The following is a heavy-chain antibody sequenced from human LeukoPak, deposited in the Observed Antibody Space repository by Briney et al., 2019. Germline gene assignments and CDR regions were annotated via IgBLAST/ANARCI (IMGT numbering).Heavy chain of an antibody. CDR1: GFTFSSYG. V-gene: IGHV3-33*01. Sequence: PGRSLRLSCAASGFTFSSYGMHWVRQAPGKGLEWVAVIWYDGSNEYYADSVKGRFTISRDNSKNTLYLQMNSLRAEDTAVYYCARDHSSGWYSDYFDYWGQGTLVTVSS. D-gene: IGHD6-19*01. CDR3: ARDHSSGWYSDYFDY. CDR2: IWYDGSNE. J-gene: IGHJ4*02.